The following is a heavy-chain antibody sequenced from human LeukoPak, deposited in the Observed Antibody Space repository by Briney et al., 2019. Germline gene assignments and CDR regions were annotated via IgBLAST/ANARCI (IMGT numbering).Heavy chain of an antibody. Sequence: GGPLRLSCAASGFTFSSYSMNWVRQAPGKGLEWVSSISSSSSYIYYADSVKGRFTISRDNAKNSLYLQMNSLRAEDTAVYYCARDRWNYVDIDYWGQGTLVTVSS. V-gene: IGHV3-21*01. CDR1: GFTFSSYS. D-gene: IGHD1-7*01. J-gene: IGHJ4*02. CDR3: ARDRWNYVDIDY. CDR2: ISSSSSYI.